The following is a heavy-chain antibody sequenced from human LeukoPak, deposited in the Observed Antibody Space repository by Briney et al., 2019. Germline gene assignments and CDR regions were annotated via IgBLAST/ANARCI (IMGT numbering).Heavy chain of an antibody. J-gene: IGHJ3*02. Sequence: SETLSLTCTVSGGSVSSYYWSWIRQPPGKGLEWIGYISYSGSTNYNPSLKSRVTISIDTSKNQFSLKLRSVTAADTAIYYCARQGYDILTGYIDAFGIWGQGTMVTVSS. CDR3: ARQGYDILTGYIDAFGI. CDR2: ISYSGST. V-gene: IGHV4-59*08. D-gene: IGHD3-9*01. CDR1: GGSVSSYY.